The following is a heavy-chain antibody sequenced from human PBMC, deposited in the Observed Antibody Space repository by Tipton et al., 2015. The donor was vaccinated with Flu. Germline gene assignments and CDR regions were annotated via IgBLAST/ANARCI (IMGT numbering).Heavy chain of an antibody. V-gene: IGHV1-2*02. CDR2: INPNSGGR. CDR3: ARRSWDS. CDR1: GYTFTAYY. Sequence: QVQLVQSGAEVKKPGASVKVSCKASGYTFTAYYIDWVRQAPGQGLEWMGWINPNSGGRKFAQKFQGRVTMTSDAAITTAYMELSSLTSDDTAVYYCARRSWDSGGQGTLVTVSS. J-gene: IGHJ4*02.